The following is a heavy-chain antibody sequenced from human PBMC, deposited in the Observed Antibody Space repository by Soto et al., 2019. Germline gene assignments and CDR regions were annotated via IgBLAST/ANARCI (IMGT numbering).Heavy chain of an antibody. Sequence: SLSLTCTVCGGCISSGGYYWSWVRENPRRGLEWIGNIYYSGNTYYNPSLKSRLTISVDTSKNQFSLNLSSVTAADTAVYYCARDRLMATASTARHYFGLDVWGQGTTVTVSS. CDR1: GGCISSGGYY. CDR3: ARDRLMATASTARHYFGLDV. J-gene: IGHJ6*02. CDR2: IYYSGNT. D-gene: IGHD5-18*01. V-gene: IGHV4-31*03.